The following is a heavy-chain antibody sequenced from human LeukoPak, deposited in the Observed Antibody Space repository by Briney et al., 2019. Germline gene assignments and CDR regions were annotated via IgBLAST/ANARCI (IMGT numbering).Heavy chain of an antibody. J-gene: IGHJ3*02. D-gene: IGHD1-26*01. V-gene: IGHV1-2*02. CDR3: ARELGATNAFDI. CDR2: INPNSGGT. CDR1: GYTFTGYY. Sequence: WASVKVSCKASGYTFTGYYMHWVRQAPGQGLEWMGWINPNSGGTNYAQKFQGRVTMTRDTSISTAYMELSRLRSDDTAVYYCARELGATNAFDIWGQGTMVTVSS.